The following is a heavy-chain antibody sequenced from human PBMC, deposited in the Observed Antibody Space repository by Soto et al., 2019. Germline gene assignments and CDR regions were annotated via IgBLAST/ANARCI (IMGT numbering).Heavy chain of an antibody. V-gene: IGHV4-31*03. CDR2: IYYSGRT. D-gene: IGHD4-17*01. Sequence: QVQLQESGPGLVKPSQTLSLTCTVSGGSISSGGYYWSWIRQHPGKGLEWIGYIYYSGRTYYNPSLKSRVTISGDTSKNQFSLKPSSVTAADTAVYYCARDAVTTNAFDIWGQGTTVTVSS. J-gene: IGHJ3*02. CDR3: ARDAVTTNAFDI. CDR1: GGSISSGGYY.